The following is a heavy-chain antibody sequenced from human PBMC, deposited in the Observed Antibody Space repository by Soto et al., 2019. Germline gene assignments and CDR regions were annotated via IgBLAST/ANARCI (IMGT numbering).Heavy chain of an antibody. CDR1: GYNFAGYW. V-gene: IGHV5-51*01. D-gene: IGHD1-1*01. Sequence: GESLKISCKGSGYNFAGYWIAWVRQMPGKGLESMGIIYPSDSDTRYRPSFQGQVTISADKSISSAYLQWSSLRASDTAMYYCARGGVSTRTSDYWGQGTPVTVSS. CDR2: IYPSDSDT. J-gene: IGHJ4*02. CDR3: ARGGVSTRTSDY.